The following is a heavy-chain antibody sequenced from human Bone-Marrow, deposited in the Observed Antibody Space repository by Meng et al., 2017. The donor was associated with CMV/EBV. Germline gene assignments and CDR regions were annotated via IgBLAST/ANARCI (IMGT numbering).Heavy chain of an antibody. V-gene: IGHV1-2*02. CDR3: TRISSDYQYFDY. Sequence: ASVKVSCKASGYTFTNHYMHRVRQAPGQGLEWMGWIHPTSGGTNYAQNFQGRVTMTRDTSISTAYMELNRLTSDDTAMYYCTRISSDYQYFDYWGQGTPVTVSS. D-gene: IGHD3-22*01. CDR1: GYTFTNHY. CDR2: IHPTSGGT. J-gene: IGHJ4*02.